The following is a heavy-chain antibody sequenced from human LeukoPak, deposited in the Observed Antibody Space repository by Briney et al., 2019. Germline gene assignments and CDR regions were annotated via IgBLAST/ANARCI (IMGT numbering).Heavy chain of an antibody. CDR1: GFTFSSYA. CDR2: ISGSGGRT. Sequence: PGGSLRLSCAASGFTFSSYAMSWVRQAPGQGLEWVSGISGSGGRTYYADSVKGRFTISRDNSKNKLYLQMNSLRVEDTAVYYCAKYGCSSTSCYTTHDYWGQGTLVTVSS. J-gene: IGHJ4*02. CDR3: AKYGCSSTSCYTTHDY. D-gene: IGHD2-2*02. V-gene: IGHV3-23*01.